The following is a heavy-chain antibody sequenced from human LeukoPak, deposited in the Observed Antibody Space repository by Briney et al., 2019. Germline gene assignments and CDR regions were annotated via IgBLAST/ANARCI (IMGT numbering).Heavy chain of an antibody. V-gene: IGHV3-21*01. Sequence: PGGSLRLSCAASKFTFSSYSMNWVRQAPGKGLQWVSSISTGSSYIYYADSVKGRFTISRDNAKNSLYLQMNSLRAEDTAVYYCARDRYGGYESGHYLDLWGQGTLVTVSS. CDR1: KFTFSSYS. CDR2: ISTGSSYI. D-gene: IGHD5-12*01. J-gene: IGHJ4*02. CDR3: ARDRYGGYESGHYLDL.